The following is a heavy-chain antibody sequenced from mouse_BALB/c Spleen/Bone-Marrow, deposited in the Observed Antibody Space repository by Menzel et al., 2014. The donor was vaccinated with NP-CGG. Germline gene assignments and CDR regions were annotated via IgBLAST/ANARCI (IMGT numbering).Heavy chain of an antibody. CDR3: ARWDGNYIYAMDY. D-gene: IGHD2-1*01. J-gene: IGHJ4*01. CDR2: IDPANGNT. Sequence: VQLQQSGAELVKPGASVKLSCTASGFNIKDTYMHWVRQRPEQGLEWIGGIDPANGNTKYDPKFQGKATITADTSSNTAYLQLSSLTSEDTAVYYCARWDGNYIYAMDYWGQGTSVTVSS. V-gene: IGHV14-3*02. CDR1: GFNIKDTY.